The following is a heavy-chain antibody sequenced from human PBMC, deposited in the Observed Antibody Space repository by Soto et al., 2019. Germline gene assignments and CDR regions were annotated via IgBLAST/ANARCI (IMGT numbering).Heavy chain of an antibody. CDR3: AREGIAARPGWFDP. J-gene: IGHJ5*02. CDR2: IKSDGSEM. Sequence: EVQVVESGGGLVQPGGSLRLSCAASGFSLSNHWMGWVRQAPGKGLEWVANIKSDGSEMYYVDSVKGRFIISRDNARNSQYLQMNSLRAEDTAVYYCAREGIAARPGWFDPWGQGTLVTVSS. D-gene: IGHD6-6*01. V-gene: IGHV3-7*01. CDR1: GFSLSNHW.